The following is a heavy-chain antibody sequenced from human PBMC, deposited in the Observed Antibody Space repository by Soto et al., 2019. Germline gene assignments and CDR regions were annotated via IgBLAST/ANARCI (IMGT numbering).Heavy chain of an antibody. CDR2: IIPIFGTA. D-gene: IGHD1-26*01. J-gene: IGHJ6*02. V-gene: IGHV1-69*13. Sequence: GASVKVSCKASGGTFSSYAISWVRQAPGQGLEWMGGIIPIFGTANYAQKFQGRVTITADESTSTAYMELSSLRSEDTAVYYCASLDSGSYSNYYYYGMDVWGQGTTVTVSS. CDR1: GGTFSSYA. CDR3: ASLDSGSYSNYYYYGMDV.